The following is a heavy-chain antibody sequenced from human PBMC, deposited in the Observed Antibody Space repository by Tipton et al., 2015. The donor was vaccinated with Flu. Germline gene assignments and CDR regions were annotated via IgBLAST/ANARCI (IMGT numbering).Heavy chain of an antibody. CDR2: IYYSGGST. CDR3: ARVPSGWGGYFDL. CDR1: GGAMSSYY. V-gene: IGHV4-39*07. D-gene: IGHD3-16*01. J-gene: IGHJ2*01. Sequence: TLSLTCNVSGGAMSSYYWGWIRQPPGKGLGWIGTIYYSGGSTYYSPSLESRVTISVDTSKNQFSLKLTSVTAADTAVYYCARVPSGWGGYFDLWGRSTLVTVSS.